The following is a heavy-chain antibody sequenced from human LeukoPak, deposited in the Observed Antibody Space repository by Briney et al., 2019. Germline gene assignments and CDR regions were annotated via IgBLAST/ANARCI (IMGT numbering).Heavy chain of an antibody. V-gene: IGHV4-39*07. J-gene: IGHJ6*03. Sequence: PSETLSLTCTVSGGSISSSSYYWGWIRQPPGKGLEWIGSIYYSGSTYYNPSLKSRVTISVDTSKNQFSLKLSSVTAADTAVYYCARVFGGTIFGVVLNYYYMDVWGKGTTVTVSS. CDR2: IYYSGST. D-gene: IGHD3-3*01. CDR3: ARVFGGTIFGVVLNYYYMDV. CDR1: GGSISSSSYY.